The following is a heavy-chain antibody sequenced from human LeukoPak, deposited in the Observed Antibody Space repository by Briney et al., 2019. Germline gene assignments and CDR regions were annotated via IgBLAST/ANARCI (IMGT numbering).Heavy chain of an antibody. CDR2: INPNSGGT. D-gene: IGHD3-22*01. CDR1: GYTFTGDY. V-gene: IGHV1-2*02. J-gene: IGHJ1*01. Sequence: GASVKVPCKASGYTFTGDYIHWVRQAPGQGLEWMGWINPNSGGTNYAQKFQGRVTMTRDTSISTVYMELSRLRSDDTAVYYCARDSGGGYYYDSSGYYAEYFQHWGQGTLVTVSS. CDR3: ARDSGGGYYYDSSGYYAEYFQH.